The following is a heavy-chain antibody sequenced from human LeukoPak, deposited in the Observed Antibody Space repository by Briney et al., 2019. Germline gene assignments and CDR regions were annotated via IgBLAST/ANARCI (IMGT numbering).Heavy chain of an antibody. J-gene: IGHJ4*02. CDR1: GGSFGGYY. CDR3: ARAQHDYGDYVDY. D-gene: IGHD4-17*01. Sequence: SETLSLTCAVYGGSFGGYYWSWIRQPPGKGLEWIGEINHSGSTNYNPSLKSRVTISVDTSKNQFSLKLSSVTAADTAVYYCARAQHDYGDYVDYWGQGTLVTVSS. V-gene: IGHV4-34*01. CDR2: INHSGST.